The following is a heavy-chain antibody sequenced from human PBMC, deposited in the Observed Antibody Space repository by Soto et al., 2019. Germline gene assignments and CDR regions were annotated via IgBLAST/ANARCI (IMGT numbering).Heavy chain of an antibody. J-gene: IGHJ4*02. CDR3: ARGPKVERPTPSDY. CDR1: GYTFTSFG. D-gene: IGHD1-1*01. Sequence: QVQLVQSGPEVKKPGASVKVSCKASGYTFTSFGITWVRQAPGQGLEWVGWISGYNGNTNYAQKLQDRVTMTTDTXXSTAYMQLMSLRSDDTAVYYCARGPKVERPTPSDYSGPATLVTVSS. V-gene: IGHV1-18*01. CDR2: ISGYNGNT.